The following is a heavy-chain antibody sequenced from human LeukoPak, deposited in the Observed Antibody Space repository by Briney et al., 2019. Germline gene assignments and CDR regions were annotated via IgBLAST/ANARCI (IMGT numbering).Heavy chain of an antibody. Sequence: GGSLRLSCAASGFTFGDYYMSWIRQAPGKGLEWVSYISSSGSTIYYADSVKGRFTISRDNAKNSLYLQMNSLRAEDTAVYYCARERRDGYNLLDYWGQGTLVTVSS. J-gene: IGHJ4*02. CDR2: ISSSGSTI. CDR3: ARERRDGYNLLDY. D-gene: IGHD5-24*01. CDR1: GFTFGDYY. V-gene: IGHV3-11*01.